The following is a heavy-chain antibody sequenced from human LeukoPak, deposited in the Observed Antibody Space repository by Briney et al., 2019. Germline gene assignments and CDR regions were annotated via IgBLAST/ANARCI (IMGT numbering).Heavy chain of an antibody. V-gene: IGHV3-21*01. CDR3: ARMGYCSGGSCYKYFDY. CDR1: GFTFSSYS. D-gene: IGHD2-15*01. Sequence: GGSLRLSCAASGFTFSSYSMNWVRQAPGKGLEWVSSISSSSSYIYYADSVKGRFTISRDNAKNSLYLQMNSLRAEDTAVYYCARMGYCSGGSCYKYFDYWGQGTLVTVSS. CDR2: ISSSSSYI. J-gene: IGHJ4*02.